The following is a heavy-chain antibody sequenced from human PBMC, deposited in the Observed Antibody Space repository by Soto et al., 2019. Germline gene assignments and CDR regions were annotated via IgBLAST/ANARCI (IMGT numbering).Heavy chain of an antibody. CDR3: ARGREGYCSGGSCDAYYYYYGMDV. CDR2: INSDGSST. D-gene: IGHD2-15*01. CDR1: GFTFSSYW. Sequence: EVQLVESGGGLVQPGGSLRLSCAASGFTFSSYWMHWVRQAPGKGLVWVSRINSDGSSTSYEDSVKGRFTISRDNAKNTLYMQMNSLRAEDTAVYYCARGREGYCSGGSCDAYYYYYGMDVWGQGTTVTVSS. J-gene: IGHJ6*02. V-gene: IGHV3-74*01.